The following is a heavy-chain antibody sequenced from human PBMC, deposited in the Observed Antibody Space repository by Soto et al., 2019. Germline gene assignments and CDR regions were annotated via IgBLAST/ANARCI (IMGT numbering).Heavy chain of an antibody. J-gene: IGHJ6*02. CDR2: IYQSGSA. Sequence: SETLSLTCAVSGGSITSGGYSWIWIRQSPGQGLEWIGYIYQSGSAFYNPSLKPRVTILVDRSKNQFSLNLTSVTAADTAVYYCARSFYGVALWGQGNTVTVPS. V-gene: IGHV4-30-2*06. CDR1: GGSITSGGYS. CDR3: ARSFYGVAL.